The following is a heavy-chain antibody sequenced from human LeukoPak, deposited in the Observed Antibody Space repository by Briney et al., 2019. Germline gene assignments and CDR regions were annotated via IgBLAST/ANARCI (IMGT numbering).Heavy chain of an antibody. CDR2: ISSSSSYI. CDR1: GFTFSSYS. D-gene: IGHD4-17*01. J-gene: IGHJ4*02. CDR3: ARGVDDYGDFRDD. V-gene: IGHV3-21*01. Sequence: PGGSLRLSCAASGFTFSSYSMNWVRQAPGKGLEWVSSISSSSSYIYYADSVKGRLTISRDDAKNSLYLQMNSLRAEDTAVYYCARGVDDYGDFRDDWGQGTLVTVSS.